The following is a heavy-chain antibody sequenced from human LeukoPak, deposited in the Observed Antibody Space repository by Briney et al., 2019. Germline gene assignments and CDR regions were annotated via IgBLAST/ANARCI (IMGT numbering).Heavy chain of an antibody. Sequence: GGSLRLSCAASGFTFSSYDMSWVRQAPGRGLEWVSSISGSGDSTYYADSVKGRFTISRDNSKNTLYLQMNSLRAEDTAVYYCAKDSSGWYHWFDPWGQGTLVTVSS. CDR3: AKDSSGWYHWFDP. D-gene: IGHD6-19*01. V-gene: IGHV3-23*01. CDR1: GFTFSSYD. J-gene: IGHJ5*02. CDR2: ISGSGDST.